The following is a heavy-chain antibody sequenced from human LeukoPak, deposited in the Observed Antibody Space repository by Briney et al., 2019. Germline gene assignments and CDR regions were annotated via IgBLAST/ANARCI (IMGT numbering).Heavy chain of an antibody. V-gene: IGHV1-18*01. CDR2: INVYNGNT. Sequence: ASVKVSCKASGYSFTSYGISWVRQAPGQGLEWMGWINVYNGNTNYVEKLQGRVTMTTDTSTSTAYMELRSLGSDDTAVYYCARGTVEYQLQTPYYYYYMDVWGKGTTVTVSS. CDR3: ARGTVEYQLQTPYYYYYMDV. CDR1: GYSFTSYG. J-gene: IGHJ6*03. D-gene: IGHD2-2*01.